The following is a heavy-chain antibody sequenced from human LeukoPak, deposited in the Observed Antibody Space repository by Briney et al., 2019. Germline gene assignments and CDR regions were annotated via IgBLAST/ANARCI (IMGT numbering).Heavy chain of an antibody. CDR1: GFTFSSYN. CDR2: ISPSSSRI. CDR3: ARMNYVSSGWGAPFDD. Sequence: GGSLRLSCAASGFTFSSYNMNWVRQAPGKGLEWVSYISPSSSRIDYAASVRGRFTISRDNAKSSLYLQMNSLSTDDTAVYYCARMNYVSSGWGAPFDDWGQGTLVTVSS. D-gene: IGHD1-7*01. V-gene: IGHV3-48*04. J-gene: IGHJ4*02.